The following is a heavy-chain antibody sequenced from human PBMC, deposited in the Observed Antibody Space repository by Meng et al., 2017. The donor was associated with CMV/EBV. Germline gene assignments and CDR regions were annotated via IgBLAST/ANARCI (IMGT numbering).Heavy chain of an antibody. CDR3: TTDSSSWYRGGEDY. D-gene: IGHD6-13*01. Sequence: GGSLRLSCAASGFTFSNAWMSWVRQALGKGLEWVGRIKSKTDGGTTDYAAPVKGRFTISRDDSKNTLYLQMNSLKTEDTAVYYCTTDSSSWYRGGEDYWGQGTLVTVSS. J-gene: IGHJ4*02. CDR1: GFTFSNAW. V-gene: IGHV3-15*01. CDR2: IKSKTDGGTT.